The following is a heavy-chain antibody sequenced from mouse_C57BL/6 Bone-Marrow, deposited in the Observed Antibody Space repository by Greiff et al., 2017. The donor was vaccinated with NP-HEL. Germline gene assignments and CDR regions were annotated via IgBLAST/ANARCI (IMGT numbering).Heavy chain of an antibody. CDR3: TAYYYGSSSFAY. V-gene: IGHV14-4*01. D-gene: IGHD1-1*01. Sequence: EVQLQQSGAELVRPGASVKLSCTASGFNIKDDYMHWVKQRPEQGLEWIGWIDPEDGDTEYASKFQGKATLTADTSSNTAYLQLSSLTSEDTAVYYCTAYYYGSSSFAYWGQGTLVTVSA. CDR1: GFNIKDDY. J-gene: IGHJ3*01. CDR2: IDPEDGDT.